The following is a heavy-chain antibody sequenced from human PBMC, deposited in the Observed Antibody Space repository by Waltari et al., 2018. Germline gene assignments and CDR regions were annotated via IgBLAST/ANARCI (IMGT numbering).Heavy chain of an antibody. V-gene: IGHV4-4*02. J-gene: IGHJ4*02. D-gene: IGHD2-15*01. CDR2: VHRSGRT. CDR3: ARDRGRGLYLDS. CDR1: GDSLRSNSW. Sequence: QLQLQQSGPGLVKPSESLSLTCDVSGDSLRSNSWWSWVRQSPGKGLEWIGQVHRSGRTNYNPSLAGRVTVSIDTSNNQFSLKVPSATAADTAMYYCARDRGRGLYLDSWGQGTLVTVSP.